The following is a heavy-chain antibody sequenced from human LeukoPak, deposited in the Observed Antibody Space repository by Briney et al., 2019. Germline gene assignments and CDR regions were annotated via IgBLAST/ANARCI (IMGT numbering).Heavy chain of an antibody. V-gene: IGHV4-59*01. D-gene: IGHD2-21*01. CDR2: IYNSGIT. J-gene: IGHJ4*02. CDR3: ARMIERRTLHFDY. CDR1: GGSIRSNY. Sequence: SETLSLTCTVSGGSIRSNYWSWIRQPPGKGPEWIGYIYNSGITNYNPSLKSRVTISVDTSKNQFSLKLTSVTAADTAVYYCARMIERRTLHFDYWGQGTLVTVSS.